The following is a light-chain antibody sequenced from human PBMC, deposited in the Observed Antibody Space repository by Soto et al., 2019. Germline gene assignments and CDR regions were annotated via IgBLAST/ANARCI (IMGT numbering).Light chain of an antibody. V-gene: IGKV1-5*03. J-gene: IGKJ2*01. Sequence: DIQMTQSPSTRSASVGDIVTITCRASQSITTWLAWYPQKPGKAPKLLIYKASSLRNGVPSRFSGRGSGTEFTLTIYCLQPDDFASYYCQQYNGYPHTFGQGTKLEIK. CDR3: QQYNGYPHT. CDR2: KAS. CDR1: QSITTW.